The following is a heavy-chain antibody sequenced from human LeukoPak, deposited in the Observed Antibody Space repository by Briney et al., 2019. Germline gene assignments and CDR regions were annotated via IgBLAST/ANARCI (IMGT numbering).Heavy chain of an antibody. CDR2: ISAYNGNT. CDR3: ARDEVAVAGNTYYYGMDV. J-gene: IGHJ6*02. Sequence: DSVKVSCKASGYTFTSYGISWGRQAPGQGLEWMGWISAYNGNTNYAQKLQGRVTMTTDTSTSTAYMELRSLRSDDTAVYYCARDEVAVAGNTYYYGMDVWGQGTTVTVSS. D-gene: IGHD6-19*01. V-gene: IGHV1-18*01. CDR1: GYTFTSYG.